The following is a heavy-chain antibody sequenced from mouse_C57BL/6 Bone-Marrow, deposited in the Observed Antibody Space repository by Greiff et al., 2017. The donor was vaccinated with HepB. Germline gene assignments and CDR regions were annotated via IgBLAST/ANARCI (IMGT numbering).Heavy chain of an antibody. CDR2: ISNGGGST. CDR3: ARQEDGSCAMDY. V-gene: IGHV5-12*01. J-gene: IGHJ4*01. Sequence: EVMLVESGGGLVQPGGSLKLSCAASGFTFSDYYMYWVRQTPEKRLEWVAYISNGGGSTYYPDTVKGRFTISRDNAKNTLYLQMSRLKSEDTAMYYCARQEDGSCAMDYWGQGTSVTVSS. CDR1: GFTFSDYY. D-gene: IGHD1-1*01.